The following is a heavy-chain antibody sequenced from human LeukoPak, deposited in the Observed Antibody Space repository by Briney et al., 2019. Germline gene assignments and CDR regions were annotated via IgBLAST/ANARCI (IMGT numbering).Heavy chain of an antibody. CDR3: AKSISYGGNSVFFDY. CDR2: ISYDGSNK. Sequence: PGRSLRLSCAASGFTFSSYGMHWVRQVPGKGLEWMAVISYDGSNKYYADSVKGRFTISRDNSKNTLYLQMNSLRAEDTAVYYCAKSISYGGNSVFFDYWGQGTLVTVSS. J-gene: IGHJ4*02. CDR1: GFTFSSYG. V-gene: IGHV3-30*18. D-gene: IGHD4-23*01.